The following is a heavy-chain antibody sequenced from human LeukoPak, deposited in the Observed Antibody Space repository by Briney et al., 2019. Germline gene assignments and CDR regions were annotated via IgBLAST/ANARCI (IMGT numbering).Heavy chain of an antibody. CDR1: GGSISSYY. CDR2: IYYSGST. Sequence: SETLSLTCTVSGGSISSYYWSWIRQPPGKGLEWIGYIYYSGSTNYNPSLKSRVTISVDTSKNQFSLKLSSVTAADTAVYYCARHVVVVAAFDYWGQGTLVTVSS. CDR3: ARHVVVVAAFDY. D-gene: IGHD2-15*01. J-gene: IGHJ4*02. V-gene: IGHV4-59*08.